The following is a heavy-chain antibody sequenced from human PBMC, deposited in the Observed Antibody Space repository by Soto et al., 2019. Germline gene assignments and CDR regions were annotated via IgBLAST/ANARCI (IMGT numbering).Heavy chain of an antibody. CDR1: GFTFSSYG. CDR3: AKDMTTGRVYYYMDV. CDR2: ISYDGSNK. Sequence: GGSLRLSCAASGFTFSSYGMHWVRQAPGKGLEWVAVISYDGSNKYYADSVKGRFTISRDNSKNTLYLQMNSLRAEDTAVYYCAKDMTTGRVYYYMDVWGKGTTVTVSS. J-gene: IGHJ6*03. D-gene: IGHD4-17*01. V-gene: IGHV3-30*18.